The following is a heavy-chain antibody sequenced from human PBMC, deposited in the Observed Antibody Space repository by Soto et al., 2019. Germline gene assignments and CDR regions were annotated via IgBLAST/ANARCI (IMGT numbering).Heavy chain of an antibody. Sequence: GGSLRLSCAASGFTFSSYGMHWVRQAPGKGLEWVAVISYDGSNKYYADSVKGRFTISRDNSNNTLYLQMNSLRAEDAAVFYCASGIASFAAFDVWGQGTMVTVSS. CDR2: ISYDGSNK. CDR1: GFTFSSYG. J-gene: IGHJ3*01. D-gene: IGHD6-13*01. V-gene: IGHV3-30*19. CDR3: ASGIASFAAFDV.